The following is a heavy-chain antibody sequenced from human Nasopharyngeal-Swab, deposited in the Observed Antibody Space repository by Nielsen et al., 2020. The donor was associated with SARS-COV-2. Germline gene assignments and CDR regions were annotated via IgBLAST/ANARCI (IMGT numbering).Heavy chain of an antibody. D-gene: IGHD3-10*01. J-gene: IGHJ4*02. CDR1: GFTFSSYG. V-gene: IGHV3-33*01. CDR3: ARDNLLWFGDSLSFYFDY. CDR2: IWYDGSNK. Sequence: GGSLRLSCAASGFTFSSYGMHWVRQAPGKGLEWVAVIWYDGSNKYYADSVKGRFTISRDNSKNTLYLQMNSLRAEDTAVYYCARDNLLWFGDSLSFYFDYWGQGTLVTVSS.